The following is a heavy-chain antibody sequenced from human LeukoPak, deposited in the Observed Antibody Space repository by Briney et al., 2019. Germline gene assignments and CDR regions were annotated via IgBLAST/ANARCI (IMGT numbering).Heavy chain of an antibody. CDR1: GYTFTSYD. CDR2: MNPNSGNT. V-gene: IGHV1-8*01. D-gene: IGHD3-3*01. J-gene: IGHJ6*02. CDR3: ARHYIRSRPTIFGVTYGMDV. Sequence: ASVRVSFKASGYTFTSYDINWVRQATGQGLEWMGWMNPNSGNTGYAQKFQGRVTMTRNTSISTAYMELSSLRSEDTAVYYCARHYIRSRPTIFGVTYGMDVWGQGTTVTVSS.